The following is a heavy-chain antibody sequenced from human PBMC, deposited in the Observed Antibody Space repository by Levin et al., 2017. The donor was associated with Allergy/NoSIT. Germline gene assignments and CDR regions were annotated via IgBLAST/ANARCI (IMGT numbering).Heavy chain of an antibody. CDR1: GFTFSSYS. V-gene: IGHV3-21*01. CDR3: ARTDGSGSYPIRDAFEI. Sequence: GGSLRLSCAASGFTFSSYSMNWVRQAPGKGLEWVSSISSSSSYIYYADSVKGRFTISRDNAKNSLYLQMNSLRAEDTAVYYCARTDGSGSYPIRDAFEIWGQGTMVTVSS. D-gene: IGHD3-10*01. CDR2: ISSSSSYI. J-gene: IGHJ3*02.